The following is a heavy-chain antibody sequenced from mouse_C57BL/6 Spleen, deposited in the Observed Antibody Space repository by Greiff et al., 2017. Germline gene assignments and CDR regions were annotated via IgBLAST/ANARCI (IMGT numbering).Heavy chain of an antibody. D-gene: IGHD3-2*02. CDR1: GYSITSGYY. Sequence: ESGPGLVKPSQSLSLTCSVTGYSITSGYYWNWIRQFPGNKLEWMGYISYDGSNNYNPSLKNRISITRDTSKNQFFLKLNSVTTEDTATYYCARGGRLRLPYYYAMDYWGQGTSVTVSS. CDR3: ARGGRLRLPYYYAMDY. V-gene: IGHV3-6*01. CDR2: ISYDGSN. J-gene: IGHJ4*01.